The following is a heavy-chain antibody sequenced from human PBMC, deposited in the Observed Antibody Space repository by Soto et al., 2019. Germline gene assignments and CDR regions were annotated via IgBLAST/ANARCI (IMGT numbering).Heavy chain of an antibody. CDR2: IYYSGST. Sequence: PSETLSLTCTVSGGSISSSSYYWGWIRQPPGKGLEWIGSIYYSGSTYYNPSLKSRVTISVDTSKNQFSLKLSSVTAADTAVYYCAILGSSGENWFDPWGQGTLVTVSS. V-gene: IGHV4-39*01. CDR1: GGSISSSSYY. J-gene: IGHJ5*02. CDR3: AILGSSGENWFDP. D-gene: IGHD3-10*01.